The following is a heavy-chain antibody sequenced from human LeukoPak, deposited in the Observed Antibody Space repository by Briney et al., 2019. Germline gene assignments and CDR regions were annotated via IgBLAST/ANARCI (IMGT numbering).Heavy chain of an antibody. CDR3: ARDGGEYYYDSSGYYYFDY. CDR1: GDSVSSNSAA. D-gene: IGHD3-22*01. CDR2: TYYRSKWYN. V-gene: IGHV6-1*01. J-gene: IGHJ4*02. Sequence: SQTLSLTCAISGDSVSSNSAAWNWIRQSPSRGLEWLGRTYYRSKWYNDYAVSVKSRITINPDTSKNQLSLQLNSVTPEDTAVYYCARDGGEYYYDSSGYYYFDYWGQGTLVTVSS.